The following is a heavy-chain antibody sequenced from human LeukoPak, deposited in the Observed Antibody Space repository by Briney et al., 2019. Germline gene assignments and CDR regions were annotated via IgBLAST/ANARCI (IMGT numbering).Heavy chain of an antibody. Sequence: GGSLRLSCAGSGFTFSNSWMGWVRQAPGKGLEWVANVQHIGGETYYADSVKGRFTISRDNSKNTLYLQMNSLRAEDAAVYYCAKDSAPLLTVAGTFDYWGQGTLVTVSS. J-gene: IGHJ4*02. CDR3: AKDSAPLLTVAGTFDY. CDR1: GFTFSNSW. V-gene: IGHV3-7*03. CDR2: VQHIGGET. D-gene: IGHD6-19*01.